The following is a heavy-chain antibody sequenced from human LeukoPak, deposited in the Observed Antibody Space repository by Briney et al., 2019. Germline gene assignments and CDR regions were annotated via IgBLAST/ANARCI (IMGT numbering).Heavy chain of an antibody. CDR1: GYSFPNFW. J-gene: IGHJ4*02. CDR2: IYPGDSDT. Sequence: GESLKISCKGSGYSFPNFWIGWVRPMPGKGLEWMGIIYPGDSDTRYSPSFQGQVTISADKSISTAYLQWNSLKASDTAMYYCARQAYGSGSYSAHWGQGTLVTVSS. D-gene: IGHD3-10*01. CDR3: ARQAYGSGSYSAH. V-gene: IGHV5-51*01.